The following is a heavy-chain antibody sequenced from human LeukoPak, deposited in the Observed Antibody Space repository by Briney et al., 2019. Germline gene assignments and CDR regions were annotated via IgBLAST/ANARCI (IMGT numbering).Heavy chain of an antibody. Sequence: GGSLRLSCAASGFTFSSHAMHWVRQAPGKGLEWVSFISSDGSQKYYADSVKGRFTISRDNSKNTLYLQLNSLRVEDTAVYYCAREHGRSGYFDYWGQGTLVSVSS. J-gene: IGHJ4*02. CDR2: ISSDGSQK. CDR1: GFTFSSHA. CDR3: AREHGRSGYFDY. D-gene: IGHD3-22*01. V-gene: IGHV3-30*19.